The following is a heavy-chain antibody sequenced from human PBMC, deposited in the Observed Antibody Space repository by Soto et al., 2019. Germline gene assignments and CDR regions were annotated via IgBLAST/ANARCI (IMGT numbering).Heavy chain of an antibody. J-gene: IGHJ4*01. Sequence: PGESLKIFCRVSGYSFVNQWISWMRHVPGKGQEWMGRIDLSESYTTYNPSFQGHVTFSADKSITTAYLQWRSLEASDTAIYYCATQGLTTYYFEYWGHGTLVTVSS. V-gene: IGHV5-10-1*01. CDR2: IDLSESYT. CDR1: GYSFVNQW. CDR3: ATQGLTTYYFEY.